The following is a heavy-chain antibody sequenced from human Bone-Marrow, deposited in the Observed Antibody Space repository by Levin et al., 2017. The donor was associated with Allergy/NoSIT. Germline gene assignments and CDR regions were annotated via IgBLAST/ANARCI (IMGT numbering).Heavy chain of an antibody. J-gene: IGHJ4*02. CDR2: IWYDGSNK. CDR1: GFTFSSYG. D-gene: IGHD3-9*01. Sequence: GESLKISCAASGFTFSSYGMHWVRQAPGKGLEWVAVIWYDGSNKYYADSVKGRFTISRDNSKNTLYLQMNSLRAEDTAVYYCARDYNRSPYDILTGYYLLGYFDYWGQGTLVTVSS. V-gene: IGHV3-33*01. CDR3: ARDYNRSPYDILTGYYLLGYFDY.